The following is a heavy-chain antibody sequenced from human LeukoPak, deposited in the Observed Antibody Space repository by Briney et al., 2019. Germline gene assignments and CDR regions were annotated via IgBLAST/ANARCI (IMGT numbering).Heavy chain of an antibody. CDR2: IYYSGST. D-gene: IGHD6-19*01. J-gene: IGHJ4*02. V-gene: IGHV4-59*08. CDR3: ARHRYSSAWSVVDY. Sequence: DTLSLTCTVSGGSISTYYWSWIRQPPGKGLEWIGNIYYSGSTNYNPSLKSRVTISVDTSKNQFPLKLTAVTAADTAVYYCARHRYSSAWSVVDYWGQGTLVTVSS. CDR1: GGSISTYY.